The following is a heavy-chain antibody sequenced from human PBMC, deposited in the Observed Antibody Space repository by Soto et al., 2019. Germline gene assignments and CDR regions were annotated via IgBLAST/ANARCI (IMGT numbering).Heavy chain of an antibody. D-gene: IGHD3-22*01. J-gene: IGHJ4*02. CDR3: ARDATSDYYDSSGYPGY. CDR1: GYTFTGYY. V-gene: IGHV1-2*02. CDR2: INPNSGGT. Sequence: ASVKVSCKASGYTFTGYYMHWVRQAPGQGLEWMGWINPNSGGTNYAQKFQGRVTMTRDTSTSTVYMELSSLRSEDTAVYYCARDATSDYYDSSGYPGYWGQGTLVTVSS.